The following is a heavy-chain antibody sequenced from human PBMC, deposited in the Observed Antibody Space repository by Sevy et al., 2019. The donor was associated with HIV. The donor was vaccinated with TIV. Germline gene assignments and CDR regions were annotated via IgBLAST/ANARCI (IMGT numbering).Heavy chain of an antibody. CDR1: GGSITSLY. V-gene: IGHV4-59*08. Sequence: SETLSLTCTVSGGSITSLYWNWIRQPPGKGLEWIANIYYNGHINYNPSLKSRVTLSLDTSKNQFSLRLSSVTAADTAMYYCAGENAWGRGYSWDHETLITVSS. J-gene: IGHJ5*01. D-gene: IGHD7-27*01. CDR3: AGENAWGRGYS. CDR2: IYYNGHI.